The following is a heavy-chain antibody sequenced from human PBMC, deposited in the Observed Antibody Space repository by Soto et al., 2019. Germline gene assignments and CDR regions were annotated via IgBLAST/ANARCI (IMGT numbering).Heavy chain of an antibody. J-gene: IGHJ4*02. CDR2: IYWDDDK. Sequence: QITLKESGPTLVKPTQTLTLTCTFSGFSISTSGVGVGWIRQPPGKALEWLALIYWDDDKRYSPSLKSRLTITKDTSKNQVVLTMTNMDPVDTATYYCAHTSWNDPLLDYWGQGTLVTVSS. V-gene: IGHV2-5*02. CDR1: GFSISTSGVG. CDR3: AHTSWNDPLLDY. D-gene: IGHD1-1*01.